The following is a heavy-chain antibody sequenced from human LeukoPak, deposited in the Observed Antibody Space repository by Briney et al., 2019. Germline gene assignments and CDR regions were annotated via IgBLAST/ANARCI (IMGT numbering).Heavy chain of an antibody. CDR1: GFTLSSYW. J-gene: IGHJ4*02. D-gene: IGHD6-13*01. Sequence: GGSLRLSCAASGFTLSSYWMSWVRQAPGKGLEWVANIKQDGSEKYYVDSVKGRFTISRGNAKNSLYLQMNSLRAEDTAVYYCARDQVAAAPDYWGQGTLVTVSS. CDR2: IKQDGSEK. V-gene: IGHV3-7*01. CDR3: ARDQVAAAPDY.